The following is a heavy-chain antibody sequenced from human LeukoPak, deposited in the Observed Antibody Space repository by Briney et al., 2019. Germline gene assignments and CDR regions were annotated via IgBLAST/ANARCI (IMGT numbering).Heavy chain of an antibody. Sequence: ASVKVSCKASGGTFSSYAISWVRQAPGQGLEWMGGIIPIFGTANYAQKFQGRVTIPADESTSTAYMELSSLRSEDTAVYYCARSRITIFGVVTDAFDIWGQGTMVTVSS. V-gene: IGHV1-69*13. D-gene: IGHD3-3*01. CDR1: GGTFSSYA. CDR3: ARSRITIFGVVTDAFDI. CDR2: IIPIFGTA. J-gene: IGHJ3*02.